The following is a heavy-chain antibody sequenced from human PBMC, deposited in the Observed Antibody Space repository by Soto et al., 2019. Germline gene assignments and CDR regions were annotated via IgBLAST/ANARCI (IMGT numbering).Heavy chain of an antibody. Sequence: PSETLSLICAVYGGSFSGYYWSWIRQPPGKGLEWIGEINHSGSTNYNPSLKSRVTISVDTSKNQFSLKLSSVTAADTAVYYCARGPEYYGSGSYPSYYYYYMDVWGKGTTVTVSS. CDR1: GGSFSGYY. D-gene: IGHD3-10*01. CDR3: ARGPEYYGSGSYPSYYYYYMDV. J-gene: IGHJ6*03. V-gene: IGHV4-34*01. CDR2: INHSGST.